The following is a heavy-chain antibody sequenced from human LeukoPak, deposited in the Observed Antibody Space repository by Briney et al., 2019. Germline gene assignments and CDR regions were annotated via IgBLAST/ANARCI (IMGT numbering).Heavy chain of an antibody. CDR1: GFTFSTYA. D-gene: IGHD6-19*01. V-gene: IGHV3-23*01. Sequence: GGSLRLSCAASGFTFSTYAMSWVRQAPGKGLEWVSFISGSGGSTYHADSVRGRFTISRDNSKNTLYLQMNSLRAEDTAVYYCAKHAQGEYSSGWYYFDYWGQGTLVTVSS. J-gene: IGHJ4*02. CDR3: AKHAQGEYSSGWYYFDY. CDR2: ISGSGGST.